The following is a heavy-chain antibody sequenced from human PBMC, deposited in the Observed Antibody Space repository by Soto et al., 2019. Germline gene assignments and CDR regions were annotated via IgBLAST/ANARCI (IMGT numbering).Heavy chain of an antibody. CDR1: GGSISSDGYY. J-gene: IGHJ5*02. V-gene: IGHV4-31*03. CDR3: ARLPGP. D-gene: IGHD2-2*01. CDR2: IYYSGST. Sequence: QVQLQESGPGLVKPSQTLSLTCTVSGGSISSDGYYWSWIRQHPRKGLEWIGYIYYSGSTYYNPSHTSRVTISVYTSKNQVSLKRRYVTGAATSVYYCARLPGPWGQGTLVTVSS.